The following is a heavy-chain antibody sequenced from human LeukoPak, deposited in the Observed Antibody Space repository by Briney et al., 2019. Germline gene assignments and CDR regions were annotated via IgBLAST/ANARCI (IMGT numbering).Heavy chain of an antibody. V-gene: IGHV3-73*01. J-gene: IGHJ4*02. Sequence: GGSLRLSCAASGFTFSGSAMHWVPQASGKGLKWVGRIRDKANSYATAYAASVKGRFTISRHDSKNTAYLQMNTLKTEDTAVYYCTRLYYSGSGEVHWGQGTLVTVVS. D-gene: IGHD3-10*01. CDR3: TRLYYSGSGEVH. CDR1: GFTFSGSA. CDR2: IRDKANSYAT.